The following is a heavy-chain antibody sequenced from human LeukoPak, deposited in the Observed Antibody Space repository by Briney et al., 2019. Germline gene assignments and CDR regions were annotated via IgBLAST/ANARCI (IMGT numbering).Heavy chain of an antibody. CDR2: FRSKAYGGTT. CDR1: GFTFGDYA. V-gene: IGHV3-49*04. Sequence: PGGSLRLSCTASGFTFGDYAMSWVRQAPGKGLEWVGFFRSKAYGGTTEYAASVKGRFTISRDDSKSIAYLQMNSLKTEDTAVYYCTRDLSAYCSSTSCYNWFDPWGQGTLVTVSS. D-gene: IGHD2-2*01. CDR3: TRDLSAYCSSTSCYNWFDP. J-gene: IGHJ5*02.